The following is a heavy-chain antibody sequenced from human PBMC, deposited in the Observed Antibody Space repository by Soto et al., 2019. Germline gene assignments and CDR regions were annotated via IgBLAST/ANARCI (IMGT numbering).Heavy chain of an antibody. V-gene: IGHV3-48*04. CDR3: ARDRDWAFDY. CDR2: IFVDSTTI. D-gene: IGHD3-9*01. CDR1: GFTFGSYS. J-gene: IGHJ4*02. Sequence: PGGSLRLSCVASGFTFGSYSMVWVRQAPGKGLEWVSYIFVDSTTIYYADSVKGRFTVSRDNAQNSLFLLINSLRAEDTAVYYCARDRDWAFDYWGRGTLVTVSS.